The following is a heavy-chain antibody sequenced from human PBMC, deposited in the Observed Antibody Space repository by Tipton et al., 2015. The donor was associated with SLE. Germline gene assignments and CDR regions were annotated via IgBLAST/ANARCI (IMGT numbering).Heavy chain of an antibody. V-gene: IGHV1-18*01. CDR2: ISGYRGQS. J-gene: IGHJ4*02. CDR1: GYTFTNYG. CDR3: ARDSGLSYFDS. D-gene: IGHD3/OR15-3a*01. Sequence: QLVQSGAEVKTPGAPVKVSCETSGYTFTNYGVSWVRQAPGLGLEWMGWISGYRGQSKYAEKFQGRLTTTTDTSAGIAYMELRSLRSDDTAVYYCARDSGLSYFDSWGQGTLVTVSS.